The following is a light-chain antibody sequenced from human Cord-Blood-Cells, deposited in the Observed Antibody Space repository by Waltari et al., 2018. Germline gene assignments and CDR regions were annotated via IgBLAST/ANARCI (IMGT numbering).Light chain of an antibody. V-gene: IGLV3-1*01. Sequence: SYELTQPTSVSVSPGQTASITCSGDKLGDKYACWYQQKPGQSPVLVIYQYSKRPSGSPGRFAGSNAGNTATLTISGTQAMDEADYYCQAGDSSTWVVGGGTKLTVL. J-gene: IGLJ3*02. CDR1: KLGDKY. CDR2: QYS. CDR3: QAGDSSTWV.